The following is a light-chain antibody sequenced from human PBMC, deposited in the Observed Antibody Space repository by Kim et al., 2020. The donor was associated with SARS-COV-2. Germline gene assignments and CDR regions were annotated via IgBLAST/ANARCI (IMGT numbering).Light chain of an antibody. CDR1: SSNIGTYS. Sequence: QSVVTQPPSASGTPGQTVTISCSGSSSNIGTYSVNWYQQLPGTAPKLLIHTNNHRPSGVPERFSGSKSDMSASLAISGLQSDDEADYFCTAWDDSLNGPGFGGGTQLTVL. CDR3: TAWDDSLNGPG. V-gene: IGLV1-44*01. J-gene: IGLJ3*02. CDR2: TNN.